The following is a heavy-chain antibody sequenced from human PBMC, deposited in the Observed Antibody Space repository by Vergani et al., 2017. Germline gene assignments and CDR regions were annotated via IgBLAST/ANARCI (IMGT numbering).Heavy chain of an antibody. Sequence: QVQLQESGPGLVKPSETLSLTCTVSGGSISSYYWSWIRQPAGKGLEWIGRIYTSGSTNYNPSLKSRVTMSVDTSKNQFSLKLSSVTAADTAVYYCARVPNTYYYDSSGNHGGYFQHWGQGTLVTVSS. CDR2: IYTSGST. CDR1: GGSISSYY. V-gene: IGHV4-4*07. CDR3: ARVPNTYYYDSSGNHGGYFQH. J-gene: IGHJ1*01. D-gene: IGHD3-22*01.